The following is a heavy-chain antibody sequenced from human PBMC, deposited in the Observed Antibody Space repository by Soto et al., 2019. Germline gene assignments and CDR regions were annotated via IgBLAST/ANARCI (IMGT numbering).Heavy chain of an antibody. D-gene: IGHD2-2*01. CDR1: GGSISSGGYY. J-gene: IGHJ5*02. CDR2: IYYSGST. Sequence: SETLSLTCTVSGGSISSGGYYWSWIRQHPGKGLEWIGYIYYSGSTYYNPSLKSRVTISVDTSKNQFSLKLSSVTAAGTAVYYCARVGCSSTSCYFSPVAWFDPWGQGTLVTVSS. V-gene: IGHV4-31*03. CDR3: ARVGCSSTSCYFSPVAWFDP.